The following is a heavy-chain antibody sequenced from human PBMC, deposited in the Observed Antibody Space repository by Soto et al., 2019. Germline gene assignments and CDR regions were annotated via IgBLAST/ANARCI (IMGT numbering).Heavy chain of an antibody. CDR2: ISSSSSYI. J-gene: IGHJ6*02. CDR1: GFTFSSYN. Sequence: GGSLRLSCAASGFTFSSYNMNWVRQAPGKGLECVSSISSSSSYIYYSDSVKGRFTISRDNAKNSLYLQMNSLRAEDTAVYYCARSAGDYYGMDVWGQGTTVTVSS. D-gene: IGHD3-10*01. V-gene: IGHV3-21*01. CDR3: ARSAGDYYGMDV.